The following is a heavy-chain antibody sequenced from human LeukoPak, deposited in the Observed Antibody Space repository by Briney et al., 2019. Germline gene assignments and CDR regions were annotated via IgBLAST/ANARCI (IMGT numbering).Heavy chain of an antibody. J-gene: IGHJ6*02. V-gene: IGHV3-30*18. Sequence: PGGSLRLSCAASGFTFSSYGMHWVRQAPGKGLEWVAVISYDGSNKYYADSVKGRFTISRDNSKNTLYLQMNSLRAEDTAVYYCAKLAFTRYFDWFFNYYYYGMDVWGQGTTVTVSS. CDR3: AKLAFTRYFDWFFNYYYYGMDV. D-gene: IGHD3-9*01. CDR1: GFTFSSYG. CDR2: ISYDGSNK.